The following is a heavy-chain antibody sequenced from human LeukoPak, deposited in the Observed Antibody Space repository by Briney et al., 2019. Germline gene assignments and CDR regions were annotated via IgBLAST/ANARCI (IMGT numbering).Heavy chain of an antibody. J-gene: IGHJ6*02. V-gene: IGHV3-23*01. CDR2: VSGSGSNT. CDR3: ARDRCGDICFYGLDV. Sequence: PGGSLRLSCAASGFTFNTYAMSWVRQAPGKGLEWVSGVSGSGSNTYYADSVKGRFTISRDNSKNTLYLEMNSLRAEDTAVYYCARDRCGDICFYGLDVWVQGTTVSVSS. CDR1: GFTFNTYA. D-gene: IGHD2-21*01.